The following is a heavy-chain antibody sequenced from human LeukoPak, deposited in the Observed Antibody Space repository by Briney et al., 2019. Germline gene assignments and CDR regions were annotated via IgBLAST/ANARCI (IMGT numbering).Heavy chain of an antibody. CDR1: GFTVSSNY. CDR2: IRQDGNEQ. J-gene: IGHJ4*02. Sequence: GGSLRLSCAASGFTVSSNYMSWVRQAPGKGLEWVANIRQDGNEQYYMDSVKGRFTISRDNAKNSLFLQMNSLRAEDTAVYYCARAPYSGGWYLMYWGQGTLVTVPS. V-gene: IGHV3-7*01. CDR3: ARAPYSGGWYLMY. D-gene: IGHD6-19*01.